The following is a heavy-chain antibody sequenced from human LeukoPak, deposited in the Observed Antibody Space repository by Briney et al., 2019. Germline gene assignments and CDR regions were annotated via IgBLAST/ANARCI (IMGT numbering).Heavy chain of an antibody. CDR1: GFTVSSNY. V-gene: IGHV3-53*01. J-gene: IGHJ4*02. CDR3: AGEKMATIY. D-gene: IGHD5-24*01. Sequence: GRSLRLSCAASGFTVSSNYMSWVRQAPGKGLGWVSVIYSGGSTYSADSVKGRFTISRDNSKNTLYLQMNSRRAEDTAVYYCAGEKMATIYWGQGTLVTVSS. CDR2: IYSGGST.